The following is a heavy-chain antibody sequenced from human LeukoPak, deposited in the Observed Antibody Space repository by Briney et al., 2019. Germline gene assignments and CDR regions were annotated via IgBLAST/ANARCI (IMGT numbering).Heavy chain of an antibody. J-gene: IGHJ4*02. CDR3: TTAGWEDY. D-gene: IGHD1-26*01. CDR1: GFTFADAW. V-gene: IGHV3-15*01. CDR2: IKGKTDGGTT. Sequence: GGSLRLSCTASGFTFADAWMTWIRQAPGKGLEWVGRIKGKTDGGTTDYGTAVRGRFIISRDDSRNRLYLQMNNLKIEDTAVYWCTTAGWEDYWGQGTLVTVSS.